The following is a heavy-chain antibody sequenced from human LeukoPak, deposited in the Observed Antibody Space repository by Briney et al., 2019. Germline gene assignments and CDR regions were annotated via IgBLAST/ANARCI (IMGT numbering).Heavy chain of an antibody. Sequence: SETLSLTCTVSGGSISSYYWSWIRQPAGKGLEWIGRICTSGSTNYNPPLKSRVTMSVDTSKNQFSLKLSSVTAADTAVYYCASSPRIASYMDVWGKGTTVTVSS. D-gene: IGHD2-21*01. CDR3: ASSPRIASYMDV. CDR2: ICTSGST. J-gene: IGHJ6*03. V-gene: IGHV4-4*07. CDR1: GGSISSYY.